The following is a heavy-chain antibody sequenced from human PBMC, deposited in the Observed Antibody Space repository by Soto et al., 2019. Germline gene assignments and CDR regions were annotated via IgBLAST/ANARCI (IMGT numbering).Heavy chain of an antibody. CDR2: ISYDGSNK. J-gene: IGHJ4*02. V-gene: IGHV3-30*18. CDR1: GSTFSSYG. Sequence: GGSLRLSCAASGSTFSSYGMHWVRQAPGKGLEWVAVISYDGSNKYYADSVKGRFTISRDNSKNTLYLQMNSLRAEDTAVYYCAKAGARTYFDYWGQGTLVTVSS. CDR3: AKAGARTYFDY.